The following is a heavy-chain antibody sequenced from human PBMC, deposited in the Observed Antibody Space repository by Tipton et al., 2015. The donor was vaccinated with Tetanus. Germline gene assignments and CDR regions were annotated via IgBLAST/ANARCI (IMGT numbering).Heavy chain of an antibody. D-gene: IGHD5-18*01. CDR2: ISGSGGST. CDR3: AKYSYGFERLGNLVVGDY. Sequence: SLRLSCAASGFTFSSYAMSWVRQAPGKGLEWVSAISGSGGSTYYADSVKGRFTISRDNSKNTLYLQMNSLRAEDTAVYYCAKYSYGFERLGNLVVGDYWGQGTLVTVSS. V-gene: IGHV3-23*01. CDR1: GFTFSSYA. J-gene: IGHJ4*02.